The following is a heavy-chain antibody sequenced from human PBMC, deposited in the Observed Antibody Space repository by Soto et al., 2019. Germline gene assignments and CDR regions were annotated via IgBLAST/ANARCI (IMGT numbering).Heavy chain of an antibody. CDR3: ARASRRDGYNFDDY. Sequence: EVQLVESGGGLVKPGGSLRLSCAASGFTFSSYSMNWVRQAPGKGLEWVSSISSSSSYIYYADSVKGRFTISRDNAKNSLYLQMNRLRAEDTAVYYCARASRRDGYNFDDYWGQGTLVTVSS. V-gene: IGHV3-21*01. D-gene: IGHD5-12*01. J-gene: IGHJ4*02. CDR1: GFTFSSYS. CDR2: ISSSSSYI.